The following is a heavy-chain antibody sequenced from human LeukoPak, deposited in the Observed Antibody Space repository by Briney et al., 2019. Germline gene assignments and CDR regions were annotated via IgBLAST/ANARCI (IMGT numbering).Heavy chain of an antibody. V-gene: IGHV4-59*12. CDR2: IYYSGST. CDR3: ARRSGAQVGPPGDYYFYYMDV. CDR1: GASISSYY. D-gene: IGHD3-10*01. J-gene: IGHJ6*03. Sequence: SETLSLTCSVSGASISSYYWSWIRQPPGKGLEWIGYIYYSGSTSYNPSLKSRVTISGDTPKNQFSLELSSVTAADTAVYYCARRSGAQVGPPGDYYFYYMDVWGKGTTVTVSS.